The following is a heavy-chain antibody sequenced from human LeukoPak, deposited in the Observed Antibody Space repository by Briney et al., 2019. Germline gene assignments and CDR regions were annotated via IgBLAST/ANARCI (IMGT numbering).Heavy chain of an antibody. CDR3: AREIPKGTATLDY. D-gene: IGHD1-1*01. CDR1: GFTFSTYW. V-gene: IGHV3-7*01. CDR2: IKHDGSIQ. Sequence: GGSLRLSCAASGFTFSTYWMSWVRQAPGKGLEWVANIKHDGSIQYYIDFVKGRFTISRDNAKNSLYLQMNNLRAEDTAVYYCAREIPKGTATLDYWGQGTLVTVSS. J-gene: IGHJ4*02.